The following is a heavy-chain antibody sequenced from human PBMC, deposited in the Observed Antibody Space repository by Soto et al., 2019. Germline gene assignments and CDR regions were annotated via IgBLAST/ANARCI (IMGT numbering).Heavy chain of an antibody. J-gene: IGHJ4*02. D-gene: IGHD3-3*01. CDR1: GFSRTTSGVG. CDR2: IYWDDDK. Sequence: QITLNESGPTVVRPTETLTLTCRCSGFSRTTSGVGVGWIRPSPGTDPEWLALIYWDDDKRYSASLKSRLTINNATSENQVVLTVSDLDPTETATYYGANRVLRTVFGLVTTNSIYFDLWFQETPVAVSS. V-gene: IGHV2-5*02. CDR3: ANRVLRTVFGLVTTNSIYFDL.